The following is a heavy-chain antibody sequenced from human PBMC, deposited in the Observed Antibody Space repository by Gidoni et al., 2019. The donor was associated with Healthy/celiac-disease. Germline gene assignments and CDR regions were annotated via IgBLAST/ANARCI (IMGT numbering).Heavy chain of an antibody. V-gene: IGHV3-48*03. CDR3: ARDGYNSGSYYVDY. CDR2: ISSSGSTI. Sequence: EVQLVESGGGLVQPGGSLRLSCAASGFTVSSYEMNWVRQAPGKGLEWVSYISSSGSTISYADSVKGRFTISRDNAKNSLYLQMNSLRAEDTAVYYCARDGYNSGSYYVDYWGQGTLVTVSS. D-gene: IGHD1-26*01. J-gene: IGHJ4*02. CDR1: GFTVSSYE.